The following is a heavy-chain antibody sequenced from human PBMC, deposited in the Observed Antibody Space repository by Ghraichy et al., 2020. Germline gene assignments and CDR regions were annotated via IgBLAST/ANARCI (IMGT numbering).Heavy chain of an antibody. Sequence: SETLSLTCTVSGGSISTYYWSWIRQPPGKGLEWIGHIYYSGSTNYNPSLKSRVTISVDTSKNQFSLKLSSVTAADTAVYYCARWPWDYNYYMDVWGKGTTVTVSS. CDR3: ARWPWDYNYYMDV. CDR2: IYYSGST. J-gene: IGHJ6*03. CDR1: GGSISTYY. V-gene: IGHV4-59*01.